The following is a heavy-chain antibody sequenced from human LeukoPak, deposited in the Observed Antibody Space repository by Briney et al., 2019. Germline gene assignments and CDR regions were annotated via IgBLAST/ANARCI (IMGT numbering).Heavy chain of an antibody. J-gene: IGHJ6*03. Sequence: SETLSLTCTVSGGSISSYYWSWIRQPPGKGLEWIGYIYYSGSTNYNPSLKSRVTISVDMSKNQFSLKLSSVTAADTAVYYCARTTEGYCSSTRCYGFYYCYYMDVWGKGTTVTISS. D-gene: IGHD2-2*01. CDR3: ARTTEGYCSSTRCYGFYYCYYMDV. CDR1: GGSISSYY. CDR2: IYYSGST. V-gene: IGHV4-59*01.